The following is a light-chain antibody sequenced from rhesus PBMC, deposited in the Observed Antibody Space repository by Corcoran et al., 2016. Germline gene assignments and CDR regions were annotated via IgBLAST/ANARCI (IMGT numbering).Light chain of an antibody. CDR3: QHGYGTPLT. V-gene: IGKV1-74*01. J-gene: IGKJ4*01. CDR2: KAS. CDR1: ENVNNY. Sequence: DIQMTQSPSSLSASVGDRVTITCRASENVNNYLNWYQQKPGKAPKLLIYKASTLQSGVPSRFSGSGSGTDYTFTIRSLQPEDVATYDCQHGYGTPLTFGGGTKVEL.